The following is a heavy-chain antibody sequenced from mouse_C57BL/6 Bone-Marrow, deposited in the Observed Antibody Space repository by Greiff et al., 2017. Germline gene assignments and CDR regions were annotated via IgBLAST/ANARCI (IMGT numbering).Heavy chain of an antibody. CDR2: INPSSGYT. J-gene: IGHJ2*01. V-gene: IGHV1-4*01. CDR3: ARGYYQDYFDY. D-gene: IGHD1-1*01. Sequence: VQVVESGAELARPGASVKMSCKASGYTFTSYTMHWVKQRPGQGLEWIGYINPSSGYTKYNQKFKDKATLTADKSSSTAYMQLSSLTSEDSAVYYCARGYYQDYFDYWGQGTTLTVSS. CDR1: GYTFTSYT.